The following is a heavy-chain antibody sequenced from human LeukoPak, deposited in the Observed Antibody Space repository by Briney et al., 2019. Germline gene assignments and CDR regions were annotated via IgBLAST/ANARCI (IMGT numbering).Heavy chain of an antibody. CDR3: ARDTSWSPFY. CDR2: IDSTGAYT. Sequence: GGSLRLSCAASGFIFSNYAMSWVRQAPGKGLEWVSAIDSTGAYTRYADSVKGRFTISKDTSRNTIFLQMNSLGPDDTAKYYCARDTSWSPFYWGQGTLVTVSS. CDR1: GFIFSNYA. J-gene: IGHJ4*02. V-gene: IGHV3-23*01. D-gene: IGHD6-13*01.